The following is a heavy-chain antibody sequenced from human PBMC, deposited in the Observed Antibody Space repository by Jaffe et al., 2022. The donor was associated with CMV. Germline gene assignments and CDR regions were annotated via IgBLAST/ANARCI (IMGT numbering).Heavy chain of an antibody. D-gene: IGHD6-13*01. J-gene: IGHJ5*02. CDR1: GFSLSTSGMC. CDR3: ARTLEAYGIAAAGLWFDP. Sequence: QVTLRESGPALVKPTQTLTLTCTFSGFSLSTSGMCVSWIRQPPGKALEWLALIDWDDDKYYSTSLKTRLTISKDTSKNQVVLTMTNMDPVDTATYYCARTLEAYGIAAAGLWFDPWGQGTLVTVSS. V-gene: IGHV2-70*01. CDR2: IDWDDDK.